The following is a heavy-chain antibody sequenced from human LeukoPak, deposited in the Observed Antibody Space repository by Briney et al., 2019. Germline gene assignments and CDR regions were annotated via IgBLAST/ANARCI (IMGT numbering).Heavy chain of an antibody. CDR1: GFTFSSYG. Sequence: PGRSLRLSCAASGFTFSSYGMHWVRQAPGKGLEWVAVISYDGSNKYYADSVKGRFTISRDNSKNTLYLQMHSLRAEDTAVYYCAKDKSPPYYYGMDVWGKGTTVTVSS. CDR3: AKDKSPPYYYGMDV. J-gene: IGHJ6*04. CDR2: ISYDGSNK. V-gene: IGHV3-30*18.